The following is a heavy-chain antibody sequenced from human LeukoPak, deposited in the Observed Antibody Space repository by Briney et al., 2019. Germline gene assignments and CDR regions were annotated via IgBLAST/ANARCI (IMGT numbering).Heavy chain of an antibody. CDR2: IRSRNNYI. CDR1: AFNVSGYT. CDR3: AKENGDLYEYCGFTSCPDNWFDP. Sequence: GGSLRLSCAASAFNVSGYTVNWVRQAPGKGLEWIPSIRSRNNYITYAASVEGRFTISRDNTKNSLYVQMNSLRVEDTAVYYCAKENGDLYEYCGFTSCPDNWFDPWGQGTLVTVSS. D-gene: IGHD2-2*01. J-gene: IGHJ5*02. V-gene: IGHV3-21*01.